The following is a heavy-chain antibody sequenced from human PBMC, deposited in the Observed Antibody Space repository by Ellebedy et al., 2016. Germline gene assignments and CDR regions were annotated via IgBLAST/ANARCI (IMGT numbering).Heavy chain of an antibody. CDR1: GYTFTSYD. V-gene: IGHV1-8*01. D-gene: IGHD3-10*02. Sequence: ASVKVSCKASGYTFTSYDINWVRQVTGQGLEWMGWMNSNTGNTGYAQKFQGRVTMTRDTSISTAYMELSNLRAEDTAVYYCARGSGADGRDWFDPWGQGTLVTVSS. CDR2: MNSNTGNT. J-gene: IGHJ5*02. CDR3: ARGSGADGRDWFDP.